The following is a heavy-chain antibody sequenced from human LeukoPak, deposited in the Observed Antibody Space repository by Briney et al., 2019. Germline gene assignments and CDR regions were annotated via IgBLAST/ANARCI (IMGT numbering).Heavy chain of an antibody. V-gene: IGHV4-59*11. CDR1: GGSFSSHY. CDR3: ARVGITMVRGVIARGWFDP. CDR2: INHSGST. Sequence: SETLSLTCTVSGGSFSSHYWSWIRQPPGKGLEWIGYINHSGSTKYNPSLKSRVTISVDTSKNQFSLKLSSVTAADTAVYYCARVGITMVRGVIARGWFDPWGQGTLVTVSS. D-gene: IGHD3-10*01. J-gene: IGHJ5*02.